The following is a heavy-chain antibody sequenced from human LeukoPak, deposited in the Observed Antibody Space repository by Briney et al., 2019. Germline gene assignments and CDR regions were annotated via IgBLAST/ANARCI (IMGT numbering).Heavy chain of an antibody. CDR3: ARVTHGDYTPYNWFDP. CDR1: GFTFSSYS. Sequence: GGSLRLSCAASGFTFSSYSMNWVRQAPGKGLEWVSSISSSSSYIYYADSVKGRFTISRDNAKNSLYLQMNSLRAEDTAVYYCARVTHGDYTPYNWFDPWGQGTLVTVSS. J-gene: IGHJ5*02. V-gene: IGHV3-21*01. CDR2: ISSSSSYI. D-gene: IGHD4-17*01.